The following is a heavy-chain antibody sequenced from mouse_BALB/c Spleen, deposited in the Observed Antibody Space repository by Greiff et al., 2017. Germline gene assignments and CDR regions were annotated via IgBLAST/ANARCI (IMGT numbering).Heavy chain of an antibody. Sequence: VKLVESGAELAKPGASVKMSCKASGYTFTSYWMHWVKQRPGQGLEWIGYINPSTGYTEYNQKFKDKATLTADKSSSTAYMQLSSLTSEDSAVYYCARGLSVFDYWGQGTTLTVSS. CDR2: INPSTGYT. J-gene: IGHJ2*01. V-gene: IGHV1-7*01. CDR1: GYTFTSYW. CDR3: ARGLSVFDY. D-gene: IGHD3-1*01.